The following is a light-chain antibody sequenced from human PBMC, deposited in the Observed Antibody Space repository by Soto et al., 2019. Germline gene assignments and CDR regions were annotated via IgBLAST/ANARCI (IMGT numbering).Light chain of an antibody. Sequence: EIVLTQSPATLSLSPGERATLSCRASQSVSNSLAWYQQKPGQAPRLLIYDASNRATGIPARFSGSGSGTDFTLTIRSLEPEDFAVYYCQQYGTSPWTFGQGTKVDIK. CDR2: DAS. V-gene: IGKV3-11*01. CDR1: QSVSNS. J-gene: IGKJ1*01. CDR3: QQYGTSPWT.